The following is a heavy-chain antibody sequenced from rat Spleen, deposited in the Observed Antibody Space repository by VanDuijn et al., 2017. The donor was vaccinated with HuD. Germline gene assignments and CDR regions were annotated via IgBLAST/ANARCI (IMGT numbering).Heavy chain of an antibody. CDR3: ARHLGDY. Sequence: EVQLVESGGGLVQPGRSLKLSCVASGFSFTNHGMAWVRQAPTKGLEWVASISAGAGNTYSRHSVKGRFTISRDNEKNTVYLQMDSLRSEDTATYYCARHLGDYWGQGVMVTVSS. V-gene: IGHV5S13*01. J-gene: IGHJ2*01. CDR2: ISAGAGNT. CDR1: GFSFTNHG. D-gene: IGHD4-6*01.